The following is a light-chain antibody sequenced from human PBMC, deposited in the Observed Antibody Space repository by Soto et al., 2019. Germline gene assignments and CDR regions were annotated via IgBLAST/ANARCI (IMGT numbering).Light chain of an antibody. V-gene: IGLV2-11*01. CDR2: DVS. CDR3: CSYAGRHTYV. CDR1: STDVGGYNY. Sequence: QSALTQPRSVSGSPGQSVTISCTGTSTDVGGYNYVSWYQQHPGKAPKIMIYDVSKRPSGVPDRFSGSKSGNTASLTISGLQAEDEAEYYCCSYAGRHTYVFGTGTKLTVL. J-gene: IGLJ1*01.